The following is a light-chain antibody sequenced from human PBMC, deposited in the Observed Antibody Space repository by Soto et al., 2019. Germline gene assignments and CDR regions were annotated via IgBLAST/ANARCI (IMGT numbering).Light chain of an antibody. CDR3: QHTNTFPLT. CDR1: QGINIW. J-gene: IGKJ4*01. CDR2: AAS. V-gene: IGKV1-12*01. Sequence: DIQMTQSPSSVASSAGDRVTITCRASQGINIWLAWYQQKPGKAPKLLIYAASSLQRGVPSRFSGSGSGTDFTLTINSLQPEDFATYYCQHTNTFPLTFGGGTKVEIK.